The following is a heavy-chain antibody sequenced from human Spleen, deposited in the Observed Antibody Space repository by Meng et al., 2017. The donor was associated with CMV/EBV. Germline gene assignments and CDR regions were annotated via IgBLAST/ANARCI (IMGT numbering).Heavy chain of an antibody. CDR3: AKGGDSSGWYYFDY. Sequence: GESLKISCAASGFTFSSYGMHWVRQAPGKGLEWVAFIRYDGSNKYYADSVKGRFTISRNNSKNTLYLQMNSLRAEDTAVYYCAKGGDSSGWYYFDYWGQGTLVTVSS. D-gene: IGHD6-19*01. CDR1: GFTFSSYG. V-gene: IGHV3-30*02. CDR2: IRYDGSNK. J-gene: IGHJ4*02.